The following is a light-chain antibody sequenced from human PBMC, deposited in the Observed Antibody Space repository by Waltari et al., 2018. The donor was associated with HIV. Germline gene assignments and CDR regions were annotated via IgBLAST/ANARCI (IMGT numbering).Light chain of an antibody. V-gene: IGKV2-30*01. CDR1: QSLAFRDGTSY. CDR2: QVS. Sequence: TQSPLSLSVTVGQPAAISCKSNQSLAFRDGTSYLFWYHQRPGHPPRRLLYQVSHRDSGVPGRITGSGSDTDFTLRSSRVEAEDAGFYFCMQATSWPHTFGQRTELQI. J-gene: IGKJ2*01. CDR3: MQATSWPHT.